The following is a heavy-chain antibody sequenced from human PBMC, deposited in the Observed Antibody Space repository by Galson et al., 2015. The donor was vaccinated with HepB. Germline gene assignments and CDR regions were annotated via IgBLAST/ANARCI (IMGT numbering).Heavy chain of an antibody. V-gene: IGHV3-53*04. CDR3: ASTRGFYY. D-gene: IGHD2-15*01. J-gene: IGHJ4*02. CDR1: GFTVSSNH. CDR2: IYSGGDT. Sequence: SLRLSCAASGFTVSSNHMSWVRQAPGKGLEWVSVIYSGGDTDYAHSVKGRFTISRHNFQNALYLQMNSLRVEDTAVYYCASTRGFYYWGQGTLVIVSS.